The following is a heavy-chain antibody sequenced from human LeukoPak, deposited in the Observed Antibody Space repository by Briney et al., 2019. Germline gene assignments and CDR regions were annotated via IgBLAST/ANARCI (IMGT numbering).Heavy chain of an antibody. CDR1: GFTFSTYR. CDR2: MNQDGSQK. J-gene: IGHJ4*02. V-gene: IGHV3-7*01. CDR3: ARDNDRKDDS. D-gene: IGHD2-8*01. Sequence: PGESLRLSCAASGFTFSTYRMTWVRQAPGKGLEWVANMNQDGSQKFYVDSVKGRFTISRDNAKNSVYLQMNNLRAEDTALYYCARDNDRKDDSWGQGTLVTVSS.